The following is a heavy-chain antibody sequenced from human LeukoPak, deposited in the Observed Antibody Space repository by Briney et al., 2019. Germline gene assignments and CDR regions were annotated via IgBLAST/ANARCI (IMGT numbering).Heavy chain of an antibody. D-gene: IGHD1-14*01. CDR3: ATETIGRHYDY. J-gene: IGHJ4*02. Sequence: GGSLRLSCAASGFTFSSCGFNWVRQAPGKGLEWVSSIGPTGTDRYYADSVRGRFTISRDNAKNSMYLQMDSLRDDDTAVYYCATETIGRHYDYWGRGTLLTVSS. V-gene: IGHV3-21*01. CDR1: GFTFSSCG. CDR2: IGPTGTDR.